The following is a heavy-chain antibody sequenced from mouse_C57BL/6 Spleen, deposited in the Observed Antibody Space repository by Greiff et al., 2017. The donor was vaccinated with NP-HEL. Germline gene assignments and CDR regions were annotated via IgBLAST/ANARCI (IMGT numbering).Heavy chain of an antibody. Sequence: EVQLQQSGAELVRPGASVKLSCTASGFNIKDDYMHWVKQRPEQGLEWIGWIDPENGDTEYASKFQGKATITADTSSNTAYLQLSSLPSEDTAVYYCTTEQAFAYWGQGTLSLSLQ. V-gene: IGHV14-4*01. J-gene: IGHJ3*01. CDR1: GFNIKDDY. D-gene: IGHD3-2*02. CDR2: IDPENGDT. CDR3: TTEQAFAY.